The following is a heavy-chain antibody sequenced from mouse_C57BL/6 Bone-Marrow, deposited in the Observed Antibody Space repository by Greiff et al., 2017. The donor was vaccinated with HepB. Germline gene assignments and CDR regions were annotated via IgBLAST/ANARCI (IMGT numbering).Heavy chain of an antibody. D-gene: IGHD2-3*01. V-gene: IGHV5-12*01. CDR2: ISNGGGST. CDR1: GFTFSDYY. CDR3: ARHHDGYLFAY. Sequence: DVMLVESGGGLVQPGGSLKLSCAASGFTFSDYYMYWVRQTPEKRLEWVAYISNGGGSTYYPDTVKGRFTISRDNAKNTLYLQMSRLKSEDTAMYYCARHHDGYLFAYWGQGTLVTVSA. J-gene: IGHJ3*01.